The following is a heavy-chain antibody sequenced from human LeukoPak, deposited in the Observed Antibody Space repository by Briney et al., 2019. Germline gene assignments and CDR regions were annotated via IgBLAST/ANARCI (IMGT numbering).Heavy chain of an antibody. J-gene: IGHJ4*02. D-gene: IGHD3-3*01. CDR2: INHSGST. CDR3: ARDDRYAPFDY. V-gene: IGHV4-34*01. Sequence: PSETLSLTCAVYGGSFSGSYWSWIRQPPGRGLEWIGEINHSGSTNYNPSLKSRVTISVDTSKNQFSPKLSSVTAADTAVYYCARDDRYAPFDYWGQGTQVTVSS. CDR1: GGSFSGSY.